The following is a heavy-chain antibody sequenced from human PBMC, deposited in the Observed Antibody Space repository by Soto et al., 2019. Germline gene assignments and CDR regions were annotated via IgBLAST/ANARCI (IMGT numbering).Heavy chain of an antibody. CDR3: AKARSWNQLLPFEYYLDY. V-gene: IGHV3-23*01. J-gene: IGHJ4*02. CDR1: GFTFSSYA. D-gene: IGHD2-2*01. CDR2: ISGSGGST. Sequence: PVGSLRLSCAASGFTFSSYAMSWVRQAPGKGLEWVSAISGSGGSTYYADSVKGRFTISRDNSKNTLYLQMNSLRAEDTAVYYCAKARSWNQLLPFEYYLDYWGEGTLVTVSS.